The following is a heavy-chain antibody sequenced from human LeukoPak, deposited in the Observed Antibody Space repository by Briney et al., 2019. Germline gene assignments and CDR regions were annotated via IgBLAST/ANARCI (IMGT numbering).Heavy chain of an antibody. V-gene: IGHV3-30*04. CDR3: ARDRTGGGGPFDY. D-gene: IGHD3/OR15-3a*01. J-gene: IGHJ4*02. Sequence: GRSLRLSCAASGFTFSSYAMHWARQAPGKGLEWVAVISYDGSNKYYADSVKDRFTISRDNSKNTLYLQMNSLRAEDTAVYYCARDRTGGGGPFDYWGQGTLVTVSS. CDR2: ISYDGSNK. CDR1: GFTFSSYA.